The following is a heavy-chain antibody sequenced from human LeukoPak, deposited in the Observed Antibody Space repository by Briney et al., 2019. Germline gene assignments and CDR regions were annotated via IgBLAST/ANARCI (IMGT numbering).Heavy chain of an antibody. D-gene: IGHD5-18*01. CDR2: ISWNSGSI. CDR3: ARGGRYSYGSGDY. CDR1: GFTFDDYA. Sequence: GGSLRLSCAASGFTFDDYAMHWVRQAPGKGLEWVSGISWNSGSIGYADSVKGRFTISRDNAKNTLYLQMNSLRAEDTAVYYCARGGRYSYGSGDYWGQGTLVTVSS. J-gene: IGHJ4*02. V-gene: IGHV3-9*01.